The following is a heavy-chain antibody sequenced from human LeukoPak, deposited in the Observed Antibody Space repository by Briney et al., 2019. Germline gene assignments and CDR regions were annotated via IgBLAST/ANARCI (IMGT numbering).Heavy chain of an antibody. CDR2: ISVFNTI. CDR3: ARGTEWERNFDY. Sequence: GGSLRLSCAASGFTFSTYEMNWVRQAPGKGLEWISYISVFNTIYYADSVRGRFTISRDNAKSSLYLQLNSLRAEDTAVYYCARGTEWERNFDYWRQGTLVTVSS. D-gene: IGHD1-26*01. V-gene: IGHV3-48*03. J-gene: IGHJ4*02. CDR1: GFTFSTYE.